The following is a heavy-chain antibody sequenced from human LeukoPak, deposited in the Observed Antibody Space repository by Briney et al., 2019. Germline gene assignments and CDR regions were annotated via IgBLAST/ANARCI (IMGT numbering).Heavy chain of an antibody. D-gene: IGHD3-22*01. J-gene: IGHJ4*02. CDR1: GFTFSSYG. Sequence: GGSLRLSCAASGFTFSSYGMHWVRQAPGKGLEWVAVISYDGSNKYYADSVKGRFTISRDNSKNTLYLQMNSLRAEDTAVYYCAKDDYYYDSSGYQHYFDYWGQGTLVTVSS. CDR2: ISYDGSNK. V-gene: IGHV3-30*18. CDR3: AKDDYYYDSSGYQHYFDY.